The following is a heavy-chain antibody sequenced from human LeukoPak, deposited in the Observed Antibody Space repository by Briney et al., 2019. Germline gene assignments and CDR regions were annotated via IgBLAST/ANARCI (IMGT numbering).Heavy chain of an antibody. V-gene: IGHV4-59*01. CDR1: GGSISSYY. D-gene: IGHD5-24*01. Sequence: SETLSLTCTVSGGSISSYYWSWIRQAPGKGLEWIGYIYYSGSTNFNPSLKSRVTISVDTSKNQFSLKLSSVTAADTAVYYCARADGYNYSRYYYYGMDVWGQGTTFTVSS. CDR3: ARADGYNYSRYYYYGMDV. J-gene: IGHJ6*02. CDR2: IYYSGST.